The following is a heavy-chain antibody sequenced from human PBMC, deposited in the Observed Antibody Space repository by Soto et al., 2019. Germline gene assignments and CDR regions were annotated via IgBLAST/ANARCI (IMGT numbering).Heavy chain of an antibody. CDR1: GFTVSSTY. V-gene: IGHV3-53*01. Sequence: GGSLRLSCAASGFTVSSTYLTWVRQAPGKGLEWVAILYTGTDTVYADSVKGRFTISRDSSKNTFYLQMNGLRAEDTAMYFCARSRYTGHYSGRFLDYWGQGSLVTVS. J-gene: IGHJ4*02. CDR2: LYTGTDT. CDR3: ARSRYTGHYSGRFLDY. D-gene: IGHD2-15*01.